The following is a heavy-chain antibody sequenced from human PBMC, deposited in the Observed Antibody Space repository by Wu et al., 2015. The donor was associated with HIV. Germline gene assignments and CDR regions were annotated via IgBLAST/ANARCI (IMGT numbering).Heavy chain of an antibody. V-gene: IGHV1-69*05. J-gene: IGHJ6*03. Sequence: QVQLVQSGAEVKKPGSSVKVSCKASGGTFSSYAISWVRQAPGQGLEWMGGIIPIFGTANYAQKFQGRVTITTDESTSTAYMELSSLRSEDTAVYYCARDVDTAMVDDYYYYMDVWGKGTTVTVSS. CDR1: GGTFSSYA. D-gene: IGHD5-18*01. CDR2: IIPIFGTA. CDR3: ARDVDTAMVDDYYYYMDV.